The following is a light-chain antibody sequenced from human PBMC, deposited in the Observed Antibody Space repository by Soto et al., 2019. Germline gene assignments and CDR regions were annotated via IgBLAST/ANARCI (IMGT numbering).Light chain of an antibody. CDR2: GAS. Sequence: EVVLTQSPGTLSLSPGARATLSCRASQFVSSTYLAWYQQRPGQAPRLLIYGASSRATGIPDRFSSGGSETDFTLTISRLESEDSAVYYCQQYGISPFTFGGGTKVEI. V-gene: IGKV3-20*01. CDR1: QFVSSTY. J-gene: IGKJ4*01. CDR3: QQYGISPFT.